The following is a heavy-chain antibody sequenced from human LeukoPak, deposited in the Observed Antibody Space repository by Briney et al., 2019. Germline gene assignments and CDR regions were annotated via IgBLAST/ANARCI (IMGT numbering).Heavy chain of an antibody. CDR2: ISGSDSST. V-gene: IGHV3-23*01. Sequence: GGSLRLSCAASGFSFSARAMSWVRQAPGKGLEWVSVISGSDSSTYYADSVKGRFTISRDSSKNTLYLQMNSLRPEDTALYYFTADPFGLWGQGTLVTVSS. CDR3: TADPFGL. J-gene: IGHJ4*02. D-gene: IGHD3-16*01. CDR1: GFSFSARA.